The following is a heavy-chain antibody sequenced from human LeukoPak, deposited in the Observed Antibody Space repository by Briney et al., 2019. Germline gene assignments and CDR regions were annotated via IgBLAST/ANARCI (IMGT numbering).Heavy chain of an antibody. D-gene: IGHD4-17*01. CDR2: IYHSGST. V-gene: IGHV4-30-2*01. J-gene: IGHJ6*02. CDR3: ARSSLPYGDHVLRYYYGMDV. CDR1: GGSISSGGYS. Sequence: SETLSLTCAVSGGSISSGGYSWSWIRQPPGKGLEWIGYIYHSGSTYYNPSLKSRVTISVDRSKNQFSLKLSSVTAADTAVYYCARSSLPYGDHVLRYYYGMDVWGQGTTVTVSS.